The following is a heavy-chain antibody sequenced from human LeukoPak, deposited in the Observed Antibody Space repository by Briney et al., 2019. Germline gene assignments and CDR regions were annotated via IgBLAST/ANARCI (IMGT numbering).Heavy chain of an antibody. CDR2: INPTGTGT. CDR3: AREESGGYFDY. D-gene: IGHD2-8*02. Sequence: ASVNVSCKASGYTFSNYYMHWVRPAPGQGLVWIGLINPTGTGTNYAQKFRGRVTLTRDTSTTTVYMELSGLRSEDSAVYYCAREESGGYFDYWGQGTLVTVSS. CDR1: GYTFSNYY. J-gene: IGHJ4*02. V-gene: IGHV1-46*01.